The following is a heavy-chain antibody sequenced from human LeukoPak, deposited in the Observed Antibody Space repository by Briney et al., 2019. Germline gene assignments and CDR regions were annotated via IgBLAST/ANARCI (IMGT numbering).Heavy chain of an antibody. CDR1: GYTFTSYG. V-gene: IGHV1-18*01. Sequence: ASVKVSCEASGYTFTSYGISWVRQAPGQGLEWMGWISAYNGNTNYAQKLQGRVTMTTDTSTCTAYMEPRSLRSDDTAVYYCARDPFDSSGYGAFDIWGQGTMVTVSS. D-gene: IGHD3-22*01. J-gene: IGHJ3*02. CDR2: ISAYNGNT. CDR3: ARDPFDSSGYGAFDI.